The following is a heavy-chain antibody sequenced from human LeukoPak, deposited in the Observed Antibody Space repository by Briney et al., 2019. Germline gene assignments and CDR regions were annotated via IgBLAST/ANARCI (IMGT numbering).Heavy chain of an antibody. D-gene: IGHD3-10*01. CDR1: GFTFSSYG. J-gene: IGHJ5*02. CDR2: IRYDGSNK. CDR3: AKDRISARGVPIYWFDP. V-gene: IGHV3-30*02. Sequence: PGGSLRLSCAASGFTFSSYGMHWVRQAPGKGLEWVAFIRYDGSNKYYADSVKGRFTISRDNSKNTLYLQMNSLRAEDTAVYYCAKDRISARGVPIYWFDPWGQGTLVTVSS.